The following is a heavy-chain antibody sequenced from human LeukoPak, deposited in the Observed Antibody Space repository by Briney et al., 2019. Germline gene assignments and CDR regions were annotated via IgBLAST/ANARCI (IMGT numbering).Heavy chain of an antibody. CDR2: IIPIFGIA. CDR1: GGTFSSYA. CDR3: ARDSGSYSTYYFDY. V-gene: IGHV1-69*04. J-gene: IGHJ4*02. Sequence: GSSVKVSCKVSGGTFSSYAISWVRQAPGQGLEWMGRIIPIFGIANYAQKFQGRVTITADKSTSTAYMELSSLRSEDTAVYYCARDSGSYSTYYFDYWGQGTLVTVSS. D-gene: IGHD1-26*01.